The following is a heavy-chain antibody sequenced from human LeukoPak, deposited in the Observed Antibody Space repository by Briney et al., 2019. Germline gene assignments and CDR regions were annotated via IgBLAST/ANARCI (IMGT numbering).Heavy chain of an antibody. CDR1: GYTFTVYY. CDR3: AREPLALRSIAARPGYWFDP. V-gene: IGHV1-2*02. CDR2: INPNSGGT. D-gene: IGHD6-6*01. J-gene: IGHJ5*02. Sequence: SVKVSCKASGYTFTVYYMHWVRPAPGQGLEWMGWINPNSGGTNYAQKFQGRVTMTRDTSISTAYMELSRLRSDDTAVYYCAREPLALRSIAARPGYWFDPWGQGTLVTVSS.